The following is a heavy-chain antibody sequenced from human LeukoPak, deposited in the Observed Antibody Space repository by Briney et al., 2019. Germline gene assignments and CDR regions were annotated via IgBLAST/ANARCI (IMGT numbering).Heavy chain of an antibody. CDR2: IIPIFGTA. D-gene: IGHD5-24*01. J-gene: IGHJ4*02. Sequence: SVKVSCKASGGTFSSYAISWVRQAPGQGLEGMGRIIPIFGTANYAQKFQGRVTITTDESTSTAYMELSSLRSEDTAVYYCAGSTCGCLQSYGHYWGQRTGHTVSS. V-gene: IGHV1-69*05. CDR3: AGSTCGCLQSYGHY. CDR1: GGTFSSYA.